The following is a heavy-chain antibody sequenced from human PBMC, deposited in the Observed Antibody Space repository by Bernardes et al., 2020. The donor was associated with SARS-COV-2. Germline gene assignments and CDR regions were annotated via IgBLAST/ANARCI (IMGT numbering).Heavy chain of an antibody. CDR2: ISSDGSNR. J-gene: IGHJ6*02. D-gene: IGHD6-13*01. Sequence: GGSLRLSCAASGFTFSSYWMHWVRQAPGKGLVWVSRISSDGSNRSYADSVKGRFTISRDNAKNTLYVQMNSLRAEDTAVYYCARETIAAAGTGMDVWGQGTTVTVSS. CDR3: ARETIAAAGTGMDV. V-gene: IGHV3-74*01. CDR1: GFTFSSYW.